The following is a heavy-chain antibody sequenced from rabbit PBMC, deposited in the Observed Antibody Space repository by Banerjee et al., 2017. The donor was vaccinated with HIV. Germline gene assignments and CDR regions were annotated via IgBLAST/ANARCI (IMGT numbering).Heavy chain of an antibody. CDR3: ARGSATMTMVITGYYLSL. J-gene: IGHJ4*01. Sequence: QEQLVESGGGLVQPGGYLTLTCKASGVSFNDKDVMCWVRQAPGKGLEWITCINMVTGKSVYASWAKGRFIMSRTSSTKVTLQMTSLTAADTATYFCARGSATMTMVITGYYLSLWGPGTLVTVS. CDR1: GVSFNDKDV. CDR2: INMVTGKS. V-gene: IGHV1S45*01. D-gene: IGHD2-1*01.